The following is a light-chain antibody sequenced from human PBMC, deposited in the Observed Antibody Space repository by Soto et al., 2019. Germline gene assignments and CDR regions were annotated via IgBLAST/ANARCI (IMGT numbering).Light chain of an antibody. J-gene: IGKJ1*01. Sequence: DIVMTQSPDSLAVSLGERATINCKSIQSVLYSSNNKHYLAWYQQKPGQPPKLLIYWAATRESGVPDRFSGRGSGTDFTLTISSLQAEDVAVYYCQQYYSTPWTFGQGTKVEIK. CDR1: QSVLYSSNNKHY. V-gene: IGKV4-1*01. CDR2: WAA. CDR3: QQYYSTPWT.